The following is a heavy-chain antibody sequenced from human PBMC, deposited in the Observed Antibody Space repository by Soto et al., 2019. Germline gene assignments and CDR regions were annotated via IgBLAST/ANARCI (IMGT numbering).Heavy chain of an antibody. CDR3: AMITMIHSFDP. CDR2: IIPIVHTA. CDR1: GGTFRSNG. J-gene: IGHJ5*02. D-gene: IGHD3-22*01. Sequence: QVQLVPSGAEVQKPGSSVKVSCKASGGTFRSNGISWVRQTPGQGLEWLGGIIPIVHTASYAQTFRGRVTITADESTTTAYMELSSLRSEDTAVYYCAMITMIHSFDPWGQGTLVTVSS. V-gene: IGHV1-69*01.